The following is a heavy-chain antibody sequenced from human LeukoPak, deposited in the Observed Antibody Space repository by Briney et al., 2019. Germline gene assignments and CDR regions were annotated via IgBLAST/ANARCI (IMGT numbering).Heavy chain of an antibody. CDR3: AKDLFTMVRGVLKS. J-gene: IGHJ4*02. CDR2: IGWNSGGI. D-gene: IGHD3-10*01. V-gene: IGHV3-9*01. Sequence: PGGSLRLSCAASGFTFDDYAMHWVRQAPGKGLEWVSGIGWNSGGIGYADSVKGRFTISRDNAKNSLYLQMNSLRAEDTALYYCAKDLFTMVRGVLKSWGQGTLVTVSS. CDR1: GFTFDDYA.